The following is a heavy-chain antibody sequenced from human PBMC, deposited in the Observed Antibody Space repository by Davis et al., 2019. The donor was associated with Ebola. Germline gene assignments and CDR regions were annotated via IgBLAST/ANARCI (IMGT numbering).Heavy chain of an antibody. CDR2: INHSGST. J-gene: IGHJ4*02. CDR3: ARGKTYSVY. V-gene: IGHV4-34*01. Sequence: MPSETLSLTCAVYGGSFSGYYWSWIRQPPGKGLEWIEEINHSGSTNYNPSLKSRVTISVDTSKNQFSLKLRSVTAADTAVYYCARGKTYSVYWGQGTLVTVSS. CDR1: GGSFSGYY.